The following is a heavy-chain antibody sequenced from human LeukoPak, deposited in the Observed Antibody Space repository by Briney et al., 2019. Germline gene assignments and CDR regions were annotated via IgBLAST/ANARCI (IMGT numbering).Heavy chain of an antibody. CDR1: GFTFSTYA. CDR3: ARGGVSSSWYYYFDY. Sequence: GGSLRLSYAASGFTFSTYAIHWVRQAPGKGLEWVAVISYDGGNKYYADSVKGRFTISRDNSKNTLYLQMNSLRAEDTAVYYCARGGVSSSWYYYFDYWGQGTLVTVSS. J-gene: IGHJ4*02. CDR2: ISYDGGNK. V-gene: IGHV3-30-3*01. D-gene: IGHD6-13*01.